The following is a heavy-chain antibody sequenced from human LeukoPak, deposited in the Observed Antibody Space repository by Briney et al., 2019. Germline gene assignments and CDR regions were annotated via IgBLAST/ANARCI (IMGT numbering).Heavy chain of an antibody. CDR1: GITFSSYW. J-gene: IGHJ4*02. CDR3: ARLRGYSYGFDY. CDR2: INQDGSEK. D-gene: IGHD5-18*01. Sequence: QTGGTLRLSCAASGITFSSYWMSWVRQAPGKGLEWVANINQDGSEKCYVDSVKGRITISRDNTKNSLYLQMNSLRVEDTAVYHCARLRGYSYGFDYWGQGTLITVSS. V-gene: IGHV3-7*04.